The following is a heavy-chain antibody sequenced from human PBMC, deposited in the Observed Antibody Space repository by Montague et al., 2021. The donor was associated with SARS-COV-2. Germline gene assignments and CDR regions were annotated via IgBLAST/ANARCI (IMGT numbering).Heavy chain of an antibody. CDR3: ARQVTGRYFDWILYGMDV. CDR2: IYYSGST. Sequence: SETLSLTCTVSGGSISSSSYYWGWIRQPPGKGLEWIGSIYYSGSTYYNPSLKSRVTISVDTSKNQFSLKLSSVTAADTAVYYSARQVTGRYFDWILYGMDVWGQGTTVTVSS. D-gene: IGHD3-9*01. V-gene: IGHV4-39*01. J-gene: IGHJ6*02. CDR1: GGSISSSSYY.